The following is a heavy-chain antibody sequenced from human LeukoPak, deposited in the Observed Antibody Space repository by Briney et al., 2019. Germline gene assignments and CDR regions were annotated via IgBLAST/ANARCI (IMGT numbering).Heavy chain of an antibody. J-gene: IGHJ4*02. CDR1: GGTFSSYA. CDR2: IIPIFGTA. CDR3: ARTLEVNYDFWSGYYALGY. D-gene: IGHD3-3*01. Sequence: ASVKVSCKASGGTFSSYAISWVRQAPGQGLEWMGGIIPIFGTANYAQKFQGRVTITADESTSTAYMELSSLRSEDTAVYYCARTLEVNYDFWSGYYALGYWGQGTLVTVSS. V-gene: IGHV1-69*13.